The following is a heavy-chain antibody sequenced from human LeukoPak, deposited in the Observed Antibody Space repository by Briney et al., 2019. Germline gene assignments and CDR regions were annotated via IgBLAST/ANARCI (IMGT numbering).Heavy chain of an antibody. Sequence: PGGSLRLSCAASGFTFSSYAMHWVRQAPGKGLEWVAVISYDGSNKYYADSVKGRFTISRDNSKNTLYLQMNSLRAEDTAVYYCARDQLGGDIAAAGTDYWGQGTLVTVSS. J-gene: IGHJ4*02. D-gene: IGHD6-13*01. V-gene: IGHV3-30*04. CDR3: ARDQLGGDIAAAGTDY. CDR2: ISYDGSNK. CDR1: GFTFSSYA.